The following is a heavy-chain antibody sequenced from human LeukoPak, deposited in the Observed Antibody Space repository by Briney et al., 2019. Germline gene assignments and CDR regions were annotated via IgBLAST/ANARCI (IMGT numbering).Heavy chain of an antibody. CDR3: ARAQYYDFWSGPEAAFDI. J-gene: IGHJ3*02. D-gene: IGHD3-3*01. V-gene: IGHV4-59*01. CDR1: GGSISSYY. Sequence: KSSETLSLTCTVSGGSISSYYWSWIRQPPGKGLEWIGYIYYSGSTNYNPSLKSRVTISVDTSKNQLSLKLSSVTAADTAVYYCARAQYYDFWSGPEAAFDIWGQGTMVTVSS. CDR2: IYYSGST.